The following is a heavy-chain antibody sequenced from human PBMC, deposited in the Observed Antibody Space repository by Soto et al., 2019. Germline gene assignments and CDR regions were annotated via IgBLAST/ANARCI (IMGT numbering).Heavy chain of an antibody. Sequence: QVQLVESGGGVVQPGRSLRLSCAASGFTFSSYAMHWVRQAPGKELEWVAVITYDGDNKYYADSVKGRFTISRDNSKNTLDLQMNSLRAKDTSVYDCARDRTIFGVVLSPYYDYWGQGTLDTVSA. D-gene: IGHD3-3*01. CDR3: ARDRTIFGVVLSPYYDY. CDR1: GFTFSSYA. CDR2: ITYDGDNK. J-gene: IGHJ4*02. V-gene: IGHV3-30-3*01.